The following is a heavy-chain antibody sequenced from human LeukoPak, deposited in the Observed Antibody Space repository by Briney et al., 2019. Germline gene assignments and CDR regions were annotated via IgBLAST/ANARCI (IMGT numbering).Heavy chain of an antibody. CDR2: ISSSGSTI. CDR3: ARDLWYSSGYCDY. J-gene: IGHJ4*02. Sequence: GGSLRLSCAASGFTFSSYEMNWVRQAPGKGLEWVSYISSSGSTIYYADSVKGRFTISRDNAKNTLYLQMNSLRAEDTAVYYCARDLWYSSGYCDYWGQGTLVTVSS. CDR1: GFTFSSYE. V-gene: IGHV3-48*03. D-gene: IGHD6-19*01.